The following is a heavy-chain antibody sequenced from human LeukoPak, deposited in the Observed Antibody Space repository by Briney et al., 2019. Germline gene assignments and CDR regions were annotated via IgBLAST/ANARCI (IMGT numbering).Heavy chain of an antibody. D-gene: IGHD2-21*02. CDR2: INHSGST. J-gene: IGHJ4*02. Sequence: SETLSLTCADYGGSFSGYYWSWIRQPPGKGLEWIGEINHSGSTNYNPSLKSRVTISVDTSKNQFSLKLSSVTAADTAVYYCARGLAYCGGDCYSYYFDYWGQGTLVTVSS. CDR1: GGSFSGYY. V-gene: IGHV4-34*01. CDR3: ARGLAYCGGDCYSYYFDY.